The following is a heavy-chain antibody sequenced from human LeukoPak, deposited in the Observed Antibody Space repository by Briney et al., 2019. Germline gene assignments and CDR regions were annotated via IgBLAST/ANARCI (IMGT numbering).Heavy chain of an antibody. Sequence: NPSETLSLTCTVSGGSISSSSYYWGWTRQPPGKGLEWIGSIYYSGSTYYNPSLKSRVTISVDTSKNQFSLKLSTVTAADTAVYYCASTGYYYYYMDVWGKGTTVTVSS. J-gene: IGHJ6*03. CDR1: GGSISSSSYY. CDR3: ASTGYYYYYMDV. D-gene: IGHD3-22*01. CDR2: IYYSGST. V-gene: IGHV4-39*07.